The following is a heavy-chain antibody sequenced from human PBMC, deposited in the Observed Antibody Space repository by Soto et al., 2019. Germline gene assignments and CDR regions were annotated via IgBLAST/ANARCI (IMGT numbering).Heavy chain of an antibody. D-gene: IGHD3-10*01. J-gene: IGHJ4*02. V-gene: IGHV1-18*01. CDR2: ISAHNGNT. Sequence: QVHLLQSGAEVKKPGASVKVSCKASGYTFTSYGITWVRQAPGQGLEWMGWISAHNGNTDYAQKLQCRVIVTTDTSTNTAYMELRSLISDDTAVYYCERGRYGAYWGQGALVTVSS. CDR1: GYTFTSYG. CDR3: ERGRYGAY.